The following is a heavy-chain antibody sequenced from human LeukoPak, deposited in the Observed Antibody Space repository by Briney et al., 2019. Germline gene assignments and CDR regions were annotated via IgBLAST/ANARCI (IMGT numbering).Heavy chain of an antibody. J-gene: IGHJ4*02. CDR3: AKVPGSGAYYFDY. Sequence: SETLSLTCAVYGGSFSGYYWSWIRQPPGKGLEWIGEINHSGSTNYNPSLKSRVTISVGTSKNQFSLKLSSVTAADTAVYYCAKVPGSGAYYFDYWGQGTLVTVSS. CDR1: GGSFSGYY. D-gene: IGHD3-10*01. CDR2: INHSGST. V-gene: IGHV4-34*01.